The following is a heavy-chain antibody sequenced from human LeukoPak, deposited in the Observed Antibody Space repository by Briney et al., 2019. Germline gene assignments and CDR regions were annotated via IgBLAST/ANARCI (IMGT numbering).Heavy chain of an antibody. J-gene: IGHJ4*02. V-gene: IGHV4-38-2*01. CDR1: GYSISSGYH. Sequence: SETLSLTCAVSGYSISSGYHWGWIRQPPGKGLEWIGSVSYSGSTYYNPSLKSRVTISVDTSKNQFSLKLSSVTAADTAVYYCARHCLYDSRGDGTYYFDYWGQGTLVTVSS. D-gene: IGHD3-22*01. CDR3: ARHCLYDSRGDGTYYFDY. CDR2: VSYSGST.